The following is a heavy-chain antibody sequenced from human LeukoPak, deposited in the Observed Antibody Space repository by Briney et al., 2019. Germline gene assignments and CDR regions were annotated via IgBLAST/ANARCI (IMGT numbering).Heavy chain of an antibody. J-gene: IGHJ4*02. Sequence: SVKVSCKASGGTFSSYAISWVRQAPGQGLEWMGGIIPIFGTANYAQKFQGRVTITADESTSTAYMELSSLRSEDTALYYCAKDGGYCSSTSCYHFDYWGQGTLVTVSS. CDR1: GGTFSSYA. V-gene: IGHV1-69*13. CDR2: IIPIFGTA. D-gene: IGHD2-2*01. CDR3: AKDGGYCSSTSCYHFDY.